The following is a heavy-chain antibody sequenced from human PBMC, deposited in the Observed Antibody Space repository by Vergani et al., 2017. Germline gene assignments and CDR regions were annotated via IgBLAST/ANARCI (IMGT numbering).Heavy chain of an antibody. CDR1: GYSISSGYY. J-gene: IGHJ6*02. V-gene: IGHV4-38-2*01. D-gene: IGHD5-12*01. Sequence: QVQLEESGPGLVKPSETLSLTCAVSGYSISSGYYWGWIRQPPGKGLEWIGSNYHSGSTYYNPSLKSRVTISVDTSKNLFSLKLSSVTAADTAVYYCARLRLEDSGYDFGGMDVWGQGTTVTVSS. CDR3: ARLRLEDSGYDFGGMDV. CDR2: NYHSGST.